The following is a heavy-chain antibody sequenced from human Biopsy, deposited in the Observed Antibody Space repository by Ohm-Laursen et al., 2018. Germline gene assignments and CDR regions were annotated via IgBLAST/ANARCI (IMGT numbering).Heavy chain of an antibody. D-gene: IGHD1-26*01. J-gene: IGHJ4*02. Sequence: VKISCKASGGTFTNYAISWVRQAPGQGLEWMGGIIPIFGTANYAQKFQGRVTITADESTSTAYMELSSLRSDDTAVYYRARDALGGGSYRFFYWGQGSLVTVSS. CDR2: IIPIFGTA. CDR3: ARDALGGGSYRFFY. V-gene: IGHV1-69*13. CDR1: GGTFTNYA.